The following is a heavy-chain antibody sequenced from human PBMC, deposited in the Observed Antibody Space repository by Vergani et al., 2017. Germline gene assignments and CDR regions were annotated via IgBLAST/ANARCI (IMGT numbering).Heavy chain of an antibody. J-gene: IGHJ4*02. V-gene: IGHV4-34*01. Sequence: QVQLQQWGAGLLKPSETLSLTCAAYGCSFSGYYWSWIRQPPGKGLEWIGEINHSGSTNYNPSLKSRVTISVDTSKNQFALKLSSVTAADTAVYYCARVVIGDIVVVVAATAGYFDYWGQGTLVTVSS. CDR2: INHSGST. CDR3: ARVVIGDIVVVVAATAGYFDY. D-gene: IGHD2-15*01. CDR1: GCSFSGYY.